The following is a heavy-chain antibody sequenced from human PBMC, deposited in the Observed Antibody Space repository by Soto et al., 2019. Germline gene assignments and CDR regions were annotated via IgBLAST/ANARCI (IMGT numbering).Heavy chain of an antibody. CDR3: ARGRYSVIRYCSGGSLRQQHRFDP. J-gene: IGHJ5*02. CDR2: IYYSGST. Sequence: PSETLSLTCTVSGGSISSGGYYWSWIRQHPGKGLEWIGYIYYSGSTYYNPSLKSRVTISVDTSKNQFSLKLSSVTAADTAVYYCARGRYSVIRYCSGGSLRQQHRFDPWGQATLVSASS. V-gene: IGHV4-31*03. D-gene: IGHD2-15*01. CDR1: GGSISSGGYY.